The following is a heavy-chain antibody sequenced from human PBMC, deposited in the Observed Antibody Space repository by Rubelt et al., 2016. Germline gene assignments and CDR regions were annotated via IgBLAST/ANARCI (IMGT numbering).Heavy chain of an antibody. D-gene: IGHD6-19*01. V-gene: IGHV3-7*01. J-gene: IGHJ4*02. CDR2: IKQDGGEK. CDR3: ARGPPGIAVADY. Sequence: EVQLVESGGGLVQPGGSLRLSCAASGFTFSSYWMSWVRQAPGKGLEWVANIKQDGGEKYYVDSVKGRFTISRDDTKNLLFLQMSNLRVEDTAVYYCARGPPGIAVADYWGQGTLVTVSS. CDR1: GFTFSSYW.